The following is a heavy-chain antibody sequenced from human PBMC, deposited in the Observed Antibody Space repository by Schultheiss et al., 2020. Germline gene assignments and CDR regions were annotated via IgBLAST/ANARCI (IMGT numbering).Heavy chain of an antibody. V-gene: IGHV4-61*02. CDR3: AKGLSGGLLKF. D-gene: IGHD1-26*01. CDR1: GGSISSGSYY. Sequence: SETLSLTCTVSGGSISSGSYYWSWIRQPVGKGLEWIGRIYTSGSTYYNPSLKSRVTISVDTSKNQFSLKLSSVTAADTAVYYCAKGLSGGLLKFWGKGTLVTVSS. CDR2: IYTSGST. J-gene: IGHJ4*02.